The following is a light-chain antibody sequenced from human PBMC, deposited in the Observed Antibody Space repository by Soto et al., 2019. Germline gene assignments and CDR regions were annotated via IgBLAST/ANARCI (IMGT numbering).Light chain of an antibody. J-gene: IGKJ1*01. Sequence: DIQMTQSPSSLSASVGDRVTITCRASQSISSYLNWYQQKPGKAPKLLIYAASSLQSGVPSRFSGSGSGTDFTVTISSLQPEDFATYYCQQSYSTLWTFGQGTKVDIK. CDR1: QSISSY. CDR3: QQSYSTLWT. CDR2: AAS. V-gene: IGKV1-39*01.